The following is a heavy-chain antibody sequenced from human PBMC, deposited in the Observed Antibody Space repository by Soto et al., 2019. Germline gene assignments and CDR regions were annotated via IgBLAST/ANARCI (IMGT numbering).Heavy chain of an antibody. CDR3: ARGPYGSGSYYKGGHYYYGMDV. V-gene: IGHV4-34*01. CDR1: GGAFSGYY. Sequence: SETLSLTCAVYGGAFSGYYWGWIRQPPGKGLEWSGEIKHSGSTNYNPSLKSRVTKPVDTPKNQFSLKLSSVTAADTAVYYCARGPYGSGSYYKGGHYYYGMDVWGQGTTVT. D-gene: IGHD3-10*01. CDR2: IKHSGST. J-gene: IGHJ6*02.